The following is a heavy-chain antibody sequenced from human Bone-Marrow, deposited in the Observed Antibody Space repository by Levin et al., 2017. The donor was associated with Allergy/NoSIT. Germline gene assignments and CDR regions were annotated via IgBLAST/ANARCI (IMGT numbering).Heavy chain of an antibody. CDR2: ISGSGGST. D-gene: IGHD2-15*01. CDR3: AKDRRRYCSGGSCFDAFDI. V-gene: IGHV3-23*01. J-gene: IGHJ3*02. CDR1: GFTFSSYA. Sequence: GGSLRLSCAASGFTFSSYAMSWVRQAPGKGLEWVSAISGSGGSTYYADSVKGRFTISRDNSKNTLYLQMNSLRGEDTAVYYCAKDRRRYCSGGSCFDAFDIWGQGTMVTVSS.